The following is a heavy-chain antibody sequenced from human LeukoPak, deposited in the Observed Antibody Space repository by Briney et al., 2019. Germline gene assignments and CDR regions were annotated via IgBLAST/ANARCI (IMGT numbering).Heavy chain of an antibody. CDR1: GYTFTGSY. Sequence: ASVKVSCKASGYTFTGSYMHWVRQAPGQGLEWMGWINPNSGGTNYAQKFQGRVTMTRDTSISTAYMELSRLRSDDTAVYYCARVGRAMTTVTAVPGYYYYMDVWGKGTTVTVSS. J-gene: IGHJ6*03. V-gene: IGHV1-2*02. CDR3: ARVGRAMTTVTAVPGYYYYMDV. D-gene: IGHD4-11*01. CDR2: INPNSGGT.